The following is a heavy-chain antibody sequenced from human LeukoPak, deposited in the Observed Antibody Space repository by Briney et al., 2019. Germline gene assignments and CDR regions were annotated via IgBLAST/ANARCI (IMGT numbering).Heavy chain of an antibody. D-gene: IGHD5-18*01. Sequence: LRLSCATSGFTFDDYAMHWVRQAPGKGLEWVSGISWNSGSIGYADSVKGRFTISRDNAKNSLYLQMNSLRAEDTALYYCAKDITAMVKYYFDYWGQGTLVTVSS. J-gene: IGHJ4*02. CDR3: AKDITAMVKYYFDY. V-gene: IGHV3-9*01. CDR2: ISWNSGSI. CDR1: GFTFDDYA.